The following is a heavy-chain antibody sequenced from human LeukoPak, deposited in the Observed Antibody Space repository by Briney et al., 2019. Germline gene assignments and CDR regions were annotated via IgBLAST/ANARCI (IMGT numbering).Heavy chain of an antibody. Sequence: GGSLRLSCAASGFTVSSNYMSWVRQAPGKGLEWVSAISGSGGSTYYADSVKGRFTISRDNSKNTLYLQMNSLRAEDTAVYYCAKDRWTEVDAFDIWGQGTMVTVSS. CDR2: ISGSGGST. V-gene: IGHV3-23*01. CDR3: AKDRWTEVDAFDI. D-gene: IGHD1-1*01. CDR1: GFTVSSNY. J-gene: IGHJ3*02.